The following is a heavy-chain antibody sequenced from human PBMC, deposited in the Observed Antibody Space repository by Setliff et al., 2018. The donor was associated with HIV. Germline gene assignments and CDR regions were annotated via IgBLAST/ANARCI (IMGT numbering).Heavy chain of an antibody. CDR2: ISASNGQT. Sequence: ASVKVSCKASGYRFTSYQISWVRQAPGQGLEWLGRISASNGQTDYGHNFQGRVSMTTDTSTTTVYMELRRLRSDDWAMYYCARDLSDWEPLFDNWGQGTLVTVSS. V-gene: IGHV1-18*01. CDR1: GYRFTSYQ. D-gene: IGHD1-26*01. J-gene: IGHJ4*02. CDR3: ARDLSDWEPLFDN.